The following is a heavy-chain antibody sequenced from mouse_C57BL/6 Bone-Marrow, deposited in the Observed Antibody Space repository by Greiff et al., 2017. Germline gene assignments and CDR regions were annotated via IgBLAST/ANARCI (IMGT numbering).Heavy chain of an antibody. D-gene: IGHD1-1*01. J-gene: IGHJ4*01. CDR1: GYTFTSYG. V-gene: IGHV1-81*01. CDR3: ASLLRRAMDY. Sequence: VQLQQSGAELARPGASVKLSCKASGYTFTSYGISWVKQRTGQGLEWIGESYPRSGNTYYNEKFKGKATLTADKSSSTAYMELRSLTSEDSAVYFCASLLRRAMDYWGQGTSVTVSS. CDR2: SYPRSGNT.